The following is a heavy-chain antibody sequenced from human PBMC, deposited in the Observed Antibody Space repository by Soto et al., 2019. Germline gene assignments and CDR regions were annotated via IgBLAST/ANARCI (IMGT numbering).Heavy chain of an antibody. J-gene: IGHJ6*02. V-gene: IGHV5-51*01. CDR3: ARQFGIYRGAGPPYYYYYYGFDA. CDR2: IYPGDSDT. Sequence: PGESLKISCKGSGYSFTSYWIGWVRQMPGKGLEWMGIIYPGDSDTRYSPSFQGQVTISADKSISTAYLQWSSLKASDTAVYYCARQFGIYRGAGPPYYYYYYGFDAWGQGTTVTVSS. D-gene: IGHD5-12*01. CDR1: GYSFTSYW.